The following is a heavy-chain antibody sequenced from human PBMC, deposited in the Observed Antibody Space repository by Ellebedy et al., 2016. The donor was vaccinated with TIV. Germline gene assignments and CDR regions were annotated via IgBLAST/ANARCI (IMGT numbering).Heavy chain of an antibody. J-gene: IGHJ3*02. CDR3: ASPIGSARGIAAAENAFDI. Sequence: GGSLRLXXAASGFTFNNYAMSWVRQTPGKGLEWVSVISANGEITYYADSVNGRFTNSRDNSRNMMYLQMNSLRAEDTAVYYCASPIGSARGIAAAENAFDIWGQGTMVTVSS. D-gene: IGHD6-13*01. CDR1: GFTFNNYA. CDR2: ISANGEIT. V-gene: IGHV3-23*01.